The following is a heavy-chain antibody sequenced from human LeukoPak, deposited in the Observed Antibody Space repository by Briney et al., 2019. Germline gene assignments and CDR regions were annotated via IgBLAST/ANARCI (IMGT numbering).Heavy chain of an antibody. J-gene: IGHJ6*03. V-gene: IGHV1-69*13. CDR3: ARGPDIVLIESYMDV. CDR2: IIPIFGTA. Sequence: ASVKVSCKASGYTFTGYYMHWVRQAPGQGLEWMGGIIPIFGTANYAQKFQGRVTITADESTSTAYMELSSLRSEDTAVYYCARGPDIVLIESYMDVWGKGTTVTVSS. CDR1: GYTFTGYY. D-gene: IGHD2-8*01.